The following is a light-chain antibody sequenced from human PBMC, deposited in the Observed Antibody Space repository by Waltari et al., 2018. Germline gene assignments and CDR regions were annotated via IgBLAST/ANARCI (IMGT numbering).Light chain of an antibody. CDR3: YAATDNNRV. J-gene: IGLJ3*02. CDR2: KDS. CDR1: VLGRKY. V-gene: IGLV3-27*01. Sequence: SYELTQPSPVSVSPGQTARITCSGDVLGRKYARWFQQKPGQAPVLVIYKDSERPSGIPERFSGSSSGTTVTLTINGAQVEDEADYYCYAATDNNRVFGGGTKLIVL.